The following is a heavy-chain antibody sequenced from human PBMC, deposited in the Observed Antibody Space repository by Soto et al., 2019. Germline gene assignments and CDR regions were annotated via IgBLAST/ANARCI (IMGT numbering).Heavy chain of an antibody. D-gene: IGHD6-19*01. Sequence: QVQLVQSGAEVKKPGASVKVSCKASGYTFTSYYMHWVRQAPGQGLEWMGIINPSGGSTSYAQKFQGRVTMTRDTSMSTVYMELSSLRSEDTAVYYCAFQAVAAEIDYWGQGTLVTVSS. CDR1: GYTFTSYY. J-gene: IGHJ4*02. CDR3: AFQAVAAEIDY. CDR2: INPSGGST. V-gene: IGHV1-46*01.